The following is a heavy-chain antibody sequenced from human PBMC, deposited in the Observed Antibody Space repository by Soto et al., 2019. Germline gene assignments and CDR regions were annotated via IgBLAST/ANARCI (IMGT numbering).Heavy chain of an antibody. D-gene: IGHD6-13*01. CDR3: AKAGFSSSWSPTYFDY. CDR1: GFTFTSYA. CDR2: ISGTGYNT. Sequence: GGSLRLSCAASGFTFTSYAMNWVRLAPGKGLEWVSAISGTGYNTYYADSVKGRFTISRDNTKNTLYLQMNSLRAEDTAVYYCAKAGFSSSWSPTYFDYWGLGTLVTVSS. J-gene: IGHJ4*02. V-gene: IGHV3-23*01.